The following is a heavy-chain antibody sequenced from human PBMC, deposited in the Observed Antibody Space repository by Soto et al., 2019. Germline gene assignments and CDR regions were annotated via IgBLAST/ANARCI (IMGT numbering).Heavy chain of an antibody. CDR2: IYYSAST. V-gene: IGHV4-61*03. Sequence: QVQLQESGPGLVKPSETLSLTCTVSGGSVSSGSYYWSWIRQPPGKGLEWIGYIYYSASTNYNPSLTSRVTMSVDTSKNHFSLKLSSVTAADTAVYYCARGVAASGNLRYWGQGTLVTVSS. D-gene: IGHD6-13*01. CDR3: ARGVAASGNLRY. J-gene: IGHJ4*02. CDR1: GGSVSSGSYY.